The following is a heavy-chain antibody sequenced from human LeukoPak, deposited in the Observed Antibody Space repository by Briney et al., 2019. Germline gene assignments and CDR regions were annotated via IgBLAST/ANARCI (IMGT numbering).Heavy chain of an antibody. J-gene: IGHJ6*03. CDR2: INPNSGGT. CDR1: GYTFTGYY. V-gene: IGHV1-2*02. Sequence: ASVKVSCKASGYTFTGYYMRWVRQAPGQGLEWMGWINPNSGGTNYAQKFQGRVTMTRDTSISTAYMELSRLRSDDTAVYYCARDRPYSYGYWYYMDVWGKGTTVTVSS. CDR3: ARDRPYSYGYWYYMDV. D-gene: IGHD5-18*01.